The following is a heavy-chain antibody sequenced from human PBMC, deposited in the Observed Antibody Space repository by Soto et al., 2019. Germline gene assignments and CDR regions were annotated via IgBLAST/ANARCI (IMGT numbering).Heavy chain of an antibody. CDR2: ISSAGGT. J-gene: IGHJ4*02. V-gene: IGHV3-66*01. CDR1: GITVTNCC. CDR3: ARAELGGAYDFWH. Sequence: EVQLVESGGGLVQPGGSLRLSCAASGITVTNCCMTWVRHAPGKGREWVSVISSAGGTYYADSVKGRFTISRDHYTHTLYLQMNALRAEATAVYYRARAELGGAYDFWHGGQGTLVNVPS. D-gene: IGHD3-3*01.